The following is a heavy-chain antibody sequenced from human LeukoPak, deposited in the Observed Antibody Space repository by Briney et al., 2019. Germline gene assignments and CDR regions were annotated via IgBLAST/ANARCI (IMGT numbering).Heavy chain of an antibody. J-gene: IGHJ4*02. CDR1: GFTFGDYA. D-gene: IGHD1-14*01. Sequence: PGGSLRLSCTASGFTFGDYAVVWFRQAPGKGLEWLGFMRTKAYHGETTEYATSVKGRFTISRDDSKNIAYLQMSRLKTEDTAVYYCTRDRQIQTGFDYWGQGTLVTVSS. CDR2: MRTKAYHGETT. CDR3: TRDRQIQTGFDY. V-gene: IGHV3-49*03.